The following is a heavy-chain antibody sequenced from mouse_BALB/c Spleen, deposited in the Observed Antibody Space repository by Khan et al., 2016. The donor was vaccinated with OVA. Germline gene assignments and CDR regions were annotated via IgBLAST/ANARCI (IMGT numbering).Heavy chain of an antibody. D-gene: IGHD1-1*02. CDR1: GFTFSSFV. V-gene: IGHV5-9-1*01. Sequence: EVELVESGGGLVEPGGSLKLSCAASGFTFSSFVMSWVRQTPEKRLEWVATISSAATYTYYPDSIKGRFTISRDNAKNTLYLHLNSLRSDDPAIYYCTSGYYGWFAYWGLGTLVTVST. CDR2: ISSAATYT. J-gene: IGHJ3*01. CDR3: TSGYYGWFAY.